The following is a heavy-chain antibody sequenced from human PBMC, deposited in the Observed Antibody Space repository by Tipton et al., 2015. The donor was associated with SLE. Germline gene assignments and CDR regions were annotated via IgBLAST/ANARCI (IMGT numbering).Heavy chain of an antibody. CDR1: GFTFSSYW. D-gene: IGHD6-19*01. V-gene: IGHV3-74*01. CDR3: ARDQGDNGWSSNNYFDP. Sequence: SLRLSCTTSGFTFSSYWMHWVRQAPGKGLVWVSRIRGDGSTTYYADFVKGRFTISRDNSNNTLYLEMDRLTIEDTGVYSCARDQGDNGWSSNNYFDPWGRGTLVTVSS. CDR2: IRGDGSTT. J-gene: IGHJ5*02.